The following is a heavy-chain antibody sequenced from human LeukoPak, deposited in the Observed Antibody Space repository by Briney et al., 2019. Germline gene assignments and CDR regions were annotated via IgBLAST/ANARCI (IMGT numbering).Heavy chain of an antibody. CDR2: ISGSGGST. CDR3: AKVGDYDILTGYSYYFDY. J-gene: IGHJ4*02. CDR1: GFTFSSYA. Sequence: PGGSLRLSCAASGFTFSSYAMSWVRHAPGKGLVWVSAISGSGGSTYYADSVKGRFTISRDNSKNTLYLQMNSLRAEDTAVYYCAKVGDYDILTGYSYYFDYWGQGTLVTVSS. V-gene: IGHV3-23*01. D-gene: IGHD3-9*01.